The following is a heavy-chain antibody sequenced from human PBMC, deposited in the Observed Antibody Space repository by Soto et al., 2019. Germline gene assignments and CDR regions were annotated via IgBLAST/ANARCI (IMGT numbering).Heavy chain of an antibody. V-gene: IGHV4-39*01. CDR2: IYYSGST. J-gene: IGHJ5*02. CDR3: ARGITGTTPWFDP. Sequence: SETLSLTCTVSGGSISSSSYYWGWIRQPPGKGLEWIGSIYYSGSTYYNPSLKSRVTISVDTSKNQFSLKLSSVTAVDTAVYYCARGITGTTPWFDPWGQGTLVTVSS. D-gene: IGHD1-20*01. CDR1: GGSISSSSYY.